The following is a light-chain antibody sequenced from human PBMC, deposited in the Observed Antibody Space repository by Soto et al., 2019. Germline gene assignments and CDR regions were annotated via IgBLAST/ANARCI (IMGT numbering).Light chain of an antibody. V-gene: IGKV4-1*01. Sequence: DIVMTQSPDSLAVSLGERATINGKSSQRVLYSSNNKNYLAWYQQKPGQPPKLLIYWASTRESGVPDRFSGSGSGTDFTLTISSLQAEDVAVYYCQQYYSTPRTFGQGTKVEIK. J-gene: IGKJ1*01. CDR3: QQYYSTPRT. CDR1: QRVLYSSNNKNY. CDR2: WAS.